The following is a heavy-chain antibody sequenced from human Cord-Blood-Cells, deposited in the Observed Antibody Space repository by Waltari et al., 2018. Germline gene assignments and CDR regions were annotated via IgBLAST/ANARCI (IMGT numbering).Heavy chain of an antibody. CDR3: ARGRPTKDWNVWFDR. D-gene: IGHD1-1*01. Sequence: HVTLRESGPALVQPTQTLTLTCTSPGFSLSTSGMCVSCIRQPPGKALEWLALIDWDDDKYYGTSLKTMLTISKDTSKNQVVLTMANMDPVDTATYYCARGRPTKDWNVWFDRWGQGTLVTVSS. CDR2: IDWDDDK. V-gene: IGHV2-70*01. J-gene: IGHJ5*02. CDR1: GFSLSTSGMC.